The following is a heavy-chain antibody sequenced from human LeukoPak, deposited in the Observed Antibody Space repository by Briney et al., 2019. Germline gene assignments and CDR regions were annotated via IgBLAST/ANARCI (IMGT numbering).Heavy chain of an antibody. D-gene: IGHD3-3*01. CDR3: ALTYYDFWSGYYFNY. Sequence: GGSLRLSCAASGFTFSSYWMSWVRQAPGKGLEWVANIKQDGSEKYYVDSVKGRFTISRDNAKNSLYLQMNSLRAEDTAVYYCALTYYDFWSGYYFNYWGQGTLVTVSS. CDR1: GFTFSSYW. J-gene: IGHJ4*02. V-gene: IGHV3-7*01. CDR2: IKQDGSEK.